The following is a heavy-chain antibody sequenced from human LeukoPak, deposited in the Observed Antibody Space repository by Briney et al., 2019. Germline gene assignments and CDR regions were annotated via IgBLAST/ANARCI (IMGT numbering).Heavy chain of an antibody. J-gene: IGHJ4*02. D-gene: IGHD3-22*01. CDR2: TYYRSKWYN. Sequence: SQTLSLTCAISGDIVSSNSAAWNWIRQSPSRGLEWLGRTYYRSKWYNDYAVSVKSRITINPDTSKNQFSLQLNSVTPEDTAVYYCARDMAPDYYDSSGYQVGFDHWGQGTLVTVSS. V-gene: IGHV6-1*01. CDR3: ARDMAPDYYDSSGYQVGFDH. CDR1: GDIVSSNSAA.